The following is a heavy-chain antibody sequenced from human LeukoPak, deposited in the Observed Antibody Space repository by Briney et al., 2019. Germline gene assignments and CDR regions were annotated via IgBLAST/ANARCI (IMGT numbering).Heavy chain of an antibody. CDR2: INPNSGGT. V-gene: IGHV1-2*02. J-gene: IGHJ4*02. D-gene: IGHD5-12*01. Sequence: ASVKVSCKASGYTFTGYYMHWVRQAPGQGLEWMGWINPNSGGTNYAQMFQGRVTMTRDTSISTAYMELSRLRSDDTAVYYCARGRGYSGYDLTDYWGQGTLVTVSS. CDR1: GYTFTGYY. CDR3: ARGRGYSGYDLTDY.